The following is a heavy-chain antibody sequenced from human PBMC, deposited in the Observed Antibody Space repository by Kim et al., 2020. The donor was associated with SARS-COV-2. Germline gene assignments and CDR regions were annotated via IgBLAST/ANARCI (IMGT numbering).Heavy chain of an antibody. D-gene: IGHD3-22*01. CDR3: ARGRTYYYDSSGFDAFDI. Sequence: GGSLRLSCAASGFTFSSYDMHWVRQATGKGLEWVSAIGTAGDTYYPGSVKGRFTISRENAKNSLYLQMNSLRAGDTAVYYCARGRTYYYDSSGFDAFDIWGQGTMVTVSS. V-gene: IGHV3-13*01. CDR2: IGTAGDT. J-gene: IGHJ3*02. CDR1: GFTFSSYD.